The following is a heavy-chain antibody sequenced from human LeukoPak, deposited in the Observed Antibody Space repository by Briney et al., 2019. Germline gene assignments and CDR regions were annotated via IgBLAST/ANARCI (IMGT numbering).Heavy chain of an antibody. J-gene: IGHJ6*02. V-gene: IGHV3-66*01. CDR3: ARGPGYHEYYFGMDV. CDR2: IYSCDST. Sequence: PGGSLRLSCAASGVTVRSYSLNWVRQAPGKGLERVSVIYSCDSTYYADSVKSRFTISRDNSSYTSYPQMTSLRDETDAWYYYARGPGYHEYYFGMDVWGQGTTVTVSS. D-gene: IGHD2-2*03. CDR1: GVTVRSYS.